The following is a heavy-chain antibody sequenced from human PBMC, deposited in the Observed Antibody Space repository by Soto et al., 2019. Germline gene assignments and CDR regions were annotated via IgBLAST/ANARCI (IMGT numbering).Heavy chain of an antibody. CDR2: IYWDDSK. J-gene: IGHJ4*02. Sequence: QITLKESGPTLVKPTQTLTLTCTFSGFSLTTDRVGVGWIRQPPGEALEWLAVIYWDDSKTYRPSLESRLTITKDTSKNQVALTRNNLVSLDTATYYCAHAYGGRALYWGQGTLVTVSS. CDR1: GFSLTTDRVG. V-gene: IGHV2-5*02. CDR3: AHAYGGRALY. D-gene: IGHD1-26*01.